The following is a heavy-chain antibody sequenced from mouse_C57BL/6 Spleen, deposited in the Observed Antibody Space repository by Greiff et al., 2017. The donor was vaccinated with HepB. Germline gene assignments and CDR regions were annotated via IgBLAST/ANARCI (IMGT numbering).Heavy chain of an antibody. J-gene: IGHJ4*01. D-gene: IGHD2-4*01. V-gene: IGHV5-6*02. CDR3: ARRGDYDGVLYAMDY. CDR2: ISSGGSYT. Sequence: EVKLVESGGDLVKPGGSLKLSCAASGFTFSSYGMSWVRQTPDKRLEWVATISSGGSYTYYPDSVKGRFTISRDNAKNTLYLQMSSLKSEDTAMYYCARRGDYDGVLYAMDYRGQGTSVTVSS. CDR1: GFTFSSYG.